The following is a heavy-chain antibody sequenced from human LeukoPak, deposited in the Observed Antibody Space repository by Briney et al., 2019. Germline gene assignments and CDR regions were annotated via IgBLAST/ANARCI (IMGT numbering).Heavy chain of an antibody. Sequence: PSETLSLTCTVSGGSISSYYWSWIRQPPGKGLEWIGYIYYSGSTYYNPSLKSRVTMSVDTSKNHFSVKLSSVTAADTAVYYCARESEFDATGYLYWGQGILVTVSS. CDR3: ARESEFDATGYLY. CDR2: IYYSGST. CDR1: GGSISSYY. J-gene: IGHJ4*02. V-gene: IGHV4-59*04. D-gene: IGHD3-9*01.